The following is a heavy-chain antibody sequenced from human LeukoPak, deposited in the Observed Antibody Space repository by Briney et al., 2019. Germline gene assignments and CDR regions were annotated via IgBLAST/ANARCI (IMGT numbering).Heavy chain of an antibody. J-gene: IGHJ4*02. Sequence: GGSLRLSCAASGFTFNDYWMSWIRQAPGRGLEWVVNINQDGSDNYYVDSMKGRFTSSRDNAKNSVYLQMSGLRAEDTAVYYCARDLTYYGSGSYPSDYWGQGTLVTVSS. D-gene: IGHD3-10*01. V-gene: IGHV3-7*01. CDR1: GFTFNDYW. CDR3: ARDLTYYGSGSYPSDY. CDR2: INQDGSDN.